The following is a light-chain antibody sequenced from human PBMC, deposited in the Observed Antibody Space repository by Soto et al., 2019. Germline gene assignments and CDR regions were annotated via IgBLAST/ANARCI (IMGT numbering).Light chain of an antibody. Sequence: QSVLTQPPSVSGAPGQRVTISCTGSSSNIGAGYDVHWYQQLPGTAPKLLIYGNSNRPSGVPDRFSGSKSGTSASLAITGLQAEDDADYDCQSSDSSLSGGVFGGGTKLTVL. J-gene: IGLJ2*01. V-gene: IGLV1-40*01. CDR2: GNS. CDR1: SSNIGAGYD. CDR3: QSSDSSLSGGV.